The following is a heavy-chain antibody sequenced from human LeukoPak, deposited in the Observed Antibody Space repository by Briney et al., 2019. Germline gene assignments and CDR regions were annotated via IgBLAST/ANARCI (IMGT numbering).Heavy chain of an antibody. CDR1: RYTFTGYY. Sequence: GASVKVSCKASRYTFTGYYMHWVRQAPGKGLEWMGGFDPEDGETIYAQKFQGRVTMTEDTSADTAYMELSSLRSEDTAVYYCARSFMRLDYGDYSSEDYYYMDVWGKGTTVTISS. D-gene: IGHD4-17*01. J-gene: IGHJ6*03. V-gene: IGHV1-24*01. CDR3: ARSFMRLDYGDYSSEDYYYMDV. CDR2: FDPEDGET.